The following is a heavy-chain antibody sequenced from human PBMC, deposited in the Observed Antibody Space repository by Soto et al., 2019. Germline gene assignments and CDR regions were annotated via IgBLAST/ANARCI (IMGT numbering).Heavy chain of an antibody. CDR3: ARDVVYYYDSSGYYWFDP. CDR1: GYTFTSYG. V-gene: IGHV1-18*01. Sequence: ASVKVSCKASGYTFTSYGISWVRQAPGQGLEWMGWISAYNGNTNYAQKLQGRVTMTTDTSTSTAYMELRSLRSDDTAVYYCARDVVYYYDSSGYYWFDPWGQGTLVTVSS. D-gene: IGHD3-22*01. J-gene: IGHJ5*02. CDR2: ISAYNGNT.